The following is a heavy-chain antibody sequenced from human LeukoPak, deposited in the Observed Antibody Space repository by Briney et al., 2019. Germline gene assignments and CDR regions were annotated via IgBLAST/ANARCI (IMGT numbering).Heavy chain of an antibody. Sequence: GGALRLSCAASVVSFSIYEMNWGPDAPGKGRGCGSYISSIGSTIYYADSVKGPFTISRDNDKNSLYLQINSLRAEDTAVYYCAELGITMIGGVWGKGTTVTISS. D-gene: IGHD3-10*02. J-gene: IGHJ6*04. V-gene: IGHV3-48*03. CDR3: AELGITMIGGV. CDR2: ISSIGSTI. CDR1: VVSFSIYE.